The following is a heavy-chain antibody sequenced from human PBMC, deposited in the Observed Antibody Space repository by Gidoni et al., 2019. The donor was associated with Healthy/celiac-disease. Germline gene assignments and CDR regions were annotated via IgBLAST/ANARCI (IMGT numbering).Heavy chain of an antibody. J-gene: IGHJ4*02. CDR2: ISGSGGST. Sequence: SAISGSGGSTYYADSVKGRFTISRDNSKNTLYLQMNSLRAEDTAVYYCAKGSGSYYDSSGYYRVGYFDYWSQGTLVTVSS. V-gene: IGHV3-23*01. CDR3: AKGSGSYYDSSGYYRVGYFDY. D-gene: IGHD3-22*01.